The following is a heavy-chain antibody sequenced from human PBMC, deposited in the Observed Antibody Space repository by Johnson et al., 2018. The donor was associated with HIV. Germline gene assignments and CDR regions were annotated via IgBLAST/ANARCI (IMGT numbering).Heavy chain of an antibody. V-gene: IGHV3-38-3*01. J-gene: IGHJ3*02. D-gene: IGHD6-6*01. CDR1: GFTVSSNE. CDR2: ISGGST. Sequence: VQLVESRGVLVQPGGSLRLSCAASGFTVSSNEMSWVRQAPGKGLEWVSSISGGSTYYAGSVKGRFTISRDNAKNSLYLQMNSLRAEDTAVYYCARDSEIAARRKRGAFDIWGQGTMVTVSS. CDR3: ARDSEIAARRKRGAFDI.